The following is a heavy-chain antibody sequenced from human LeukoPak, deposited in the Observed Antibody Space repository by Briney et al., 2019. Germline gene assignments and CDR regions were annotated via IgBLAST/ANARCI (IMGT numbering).Heavy chain of an antibody. CDR1: ENTFTGYF. CDR2: INPNSGDT. J-gene: IGHJ4*02. V-gene: IGHV1-2*06. D-gene: IGHD1-26*01. Sequence: EASVKVSCTAPENTFTGYFINWVRQAPGQGPEWMGRINPNSGDTIYAQKFEGRVTMTRDTSISTAYLELTRLTYDDTAVYYCARIKWEVFDWGQGTLVTVSS. CDR3: ARIKWEVFD.